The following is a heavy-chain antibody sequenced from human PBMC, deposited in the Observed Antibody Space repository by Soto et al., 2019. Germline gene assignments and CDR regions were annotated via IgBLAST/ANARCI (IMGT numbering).Heavy chain of an antibody. CDR2: ISRDSGYI. CDR3: VRDLSAYNWFDL. V-gene: IGHV3-21*01. Sequence: GGSLRLSCVASGFTFSDHTINWVRQAPGRGLEWVSSISRDSGYIYYADSVKGRFTISRDNAKNSLFLQMNSLRVEDTAVYYCVRDLSAYNWFDLWGPGTLVTVSS. CDR1: GFTFSDHT. J-gene: IGHJ5*01.